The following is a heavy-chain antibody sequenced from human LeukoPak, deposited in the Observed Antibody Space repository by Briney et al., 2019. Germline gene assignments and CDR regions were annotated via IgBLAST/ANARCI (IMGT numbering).Heavy chain of an antibody. D-gene: IGHD3-22*01. V-gene: IGHV3-30*02. CDR1: GFTFSSYG. J-gene: IGHJ4*02. CDR2: IRYDGSNK. CDR3: AKDSYYYDSSGYSSFDY. Sequence: PGGSLRLSCAASGFTFSSYGMHWVRQAPGKGLEWVTFIRYDGSNKYYADSVKGRFTISRDNSKNTLYLQMNGLRAEDTAVYYCAKDSYYYDSSGYSSFDYWGQGTLVTVSS.